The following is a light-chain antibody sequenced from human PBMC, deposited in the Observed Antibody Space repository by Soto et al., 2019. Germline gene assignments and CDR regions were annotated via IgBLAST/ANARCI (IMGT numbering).Light chain of an antibody. CDR1: QSVSSS. CDR2: GAS. J-gene: IGKJ5*01. Sequence: EIVLTQSPGTLSLSPGERATLSFRASQSVSSSRLAWYRQKPGQAPRLLIYGASNRATGIPARFSGSGSGTDFTLTISSLEPEDFAVYYCQQRSNWPPTFGQGTRLEIK. V-gene: IGKV3-11*01. CDR3: QQRSNWPPT.